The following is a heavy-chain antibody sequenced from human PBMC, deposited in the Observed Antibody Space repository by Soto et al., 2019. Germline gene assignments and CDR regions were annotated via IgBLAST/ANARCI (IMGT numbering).Heavy chain of an antibody. Sequence: GGSLGLSCAASGFTFSSYAMSWVRQAPGKGLEWVSAISGSGGSTYYADSVKGRFTISRDNSKNTLYLQMNSLRAEDTAVYYCAKDSYSSSSGSHWGQGTLVTVSS. D-gene: IGHD6-6*01. CDR2: ISGSGGST. CDR1: GFTFSSYA. CDR3: AKDSYSSSSGSH. V-gene: IGHV3-23*01. J-gene: IGHJ4*02.